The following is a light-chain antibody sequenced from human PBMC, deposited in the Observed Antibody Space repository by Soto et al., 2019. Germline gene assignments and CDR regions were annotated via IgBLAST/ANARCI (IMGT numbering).Light chain of an antibody. CDR2: EVS. CDR3: SSYAGSNIWV. J-gene: IGLJ3*02. V-gene: IGLV2-8*01. CDR1: SSDVGGYNY. Sequence: QSALTQAPSASGSPGQSVTISCTGTSSDVGGYNYVSWYQQHPGKAPKLMIYEVSKRPSGVPDRFSGSKSGNTASLTVSGLQAEDEADYYCSSYAGSNIWVFGGGTKVTVL.